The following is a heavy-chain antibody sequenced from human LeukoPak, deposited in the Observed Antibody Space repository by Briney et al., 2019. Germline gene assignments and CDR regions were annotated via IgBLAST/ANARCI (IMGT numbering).Heavy chain of an antibody. CDR1: GFTFSSYA. CDR3: ARDYSSGWEGYYYYYYMDV. Sequence: GGSLRLSCAASGFTFSSYAMHWVRQAPGKGLEYVSAISSNGGSTYYANSVKGRFTISRDNSKNTLYLQMGSLRAEDMAVYYCARDYSSGWEGYYYYYYMDVWGKGTTVTISS. V-gene: IGHV3-64*01. CDR2: ISSNGGST. J-gene: IGHJ6*03. D-gene: IGHD6-19*01.